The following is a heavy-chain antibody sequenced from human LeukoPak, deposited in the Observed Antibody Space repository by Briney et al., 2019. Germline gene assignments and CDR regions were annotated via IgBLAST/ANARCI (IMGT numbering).Heavy chain of an antibody. V-gene: IGHV4-34*01. Sequence: SETLSLTCAVYGGSFSGYYWSWIRQPPGKGLEWIGEINHSGSTNYNPSLKSRVTISVDTSKNQFSLKLSSVTAADTAVYYCARAPDIALFDYWGQGTLVTVSS. CDR3: ARAPDIALFDY. CDR2: INHSGST. CDR1: GGSFSGYY. J-gene: IGHJ4*02. D-gene: IGHD5-12*01.